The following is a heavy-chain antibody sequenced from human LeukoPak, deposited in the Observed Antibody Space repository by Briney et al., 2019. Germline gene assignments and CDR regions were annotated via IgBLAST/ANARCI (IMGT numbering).Heavy chain of an antibody. Sequence: GGSLRLSCAASGFTVSSNYMSWVRQAPGKGLEGGSVIYSGGSTYYADSVKCRVTISRHDSQNALYLQMNSLRAEDPAVYYCARRAGCSGGSRYSDYYYGTDVWGQGTTVTVPS. D-gene: IGHD2-15*01. V-gene: IGHV3-53*04. CDR1: GFTVSSNY. CDR2: IYSGGST. CDR3: ARRAGCSGGSRYSDYYYGTDV. J-gene: IGHJ6*02.